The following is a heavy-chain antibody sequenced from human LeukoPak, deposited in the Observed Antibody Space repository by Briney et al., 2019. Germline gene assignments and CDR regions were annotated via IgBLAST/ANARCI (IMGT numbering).Heavy chain of an antibody. CDR1: GFSFGTYS. D-gene: IGHD4-17*01. CDR3: ARAGFYGDYTDY. J-gene: IGHJ4*02. CDR2: ISGSSTYI. V-gene: IGHV3-21*01. Sequence: PGGSLRLSCAASGFSFGTYSMNWVRQAPGKGLEWVSSISGSSTYIYYADSVKGRFTISRDNAKNSLYLQMNSLRAEDTAMYYCARAGFYGDYTDYWGQGTLVTVSS.